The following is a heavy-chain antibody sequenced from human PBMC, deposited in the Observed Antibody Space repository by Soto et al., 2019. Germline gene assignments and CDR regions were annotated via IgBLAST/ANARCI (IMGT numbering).Heavy chain of an antibody. CDR1: RGSFSGYY. Sequence: QVQLQQWGAGLLKPSETLSLTCAVYRGSFSGYYWSWIRQPPGKGLEWIGEINHSASTNYNPSLKSRVIISVDMSENQFSMKLSSVTAADTAVYYCARGALYYGMDVWGQGTTVTVSS. CDR2: INHSAST. V-gene: IGHV4-34*01. CDR3: ARGALYYGMDV. J-gene: IGHJ6*02.